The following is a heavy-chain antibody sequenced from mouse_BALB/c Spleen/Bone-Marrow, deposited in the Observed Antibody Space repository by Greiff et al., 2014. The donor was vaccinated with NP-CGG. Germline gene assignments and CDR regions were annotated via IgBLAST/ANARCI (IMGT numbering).Heavy chain of an antibody. Sequence: QVQLQQSGAELAKPGASVKMSCKASGYTFTSYWMHWVKQRPGQGQEWIGYINPSTGYTEYNQKFKDKATLTADKSSSTAYMQLSSLTSEDSAVYYCARSRTGTYFDYWGQGTTLTVSS. J-gene: IGHJ2*01. D-gene: IGHD4-1*01. CDR2: INPSTGYT. CDR3: ARSRTGTYFDY. V-gene: IGHV1-7*01. CDR1: GYTFTSYW.